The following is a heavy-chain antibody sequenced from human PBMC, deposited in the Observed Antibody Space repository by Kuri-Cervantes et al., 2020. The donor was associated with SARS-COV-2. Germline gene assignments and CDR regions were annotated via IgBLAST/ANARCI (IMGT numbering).Heavy chain of an antibody. Sequence: GSLRLSYTVSGGSISSSSYYWGWIRQPPGKGLEWIGSIYYSGSTYYNPSLKSRVTISVDTSKNQFSLKLSSVTAADTALYYCATSPGAPYYFDYWGQGTLVTVSS. D-gene: IGHD3-16*01. CDR2: IYYSGST. J-gene: IGHJ4*02. CDR3: ATSPGAPYYFDY. V-gene: IGHV4-39*07. CDR1: GGSISSSSYY.